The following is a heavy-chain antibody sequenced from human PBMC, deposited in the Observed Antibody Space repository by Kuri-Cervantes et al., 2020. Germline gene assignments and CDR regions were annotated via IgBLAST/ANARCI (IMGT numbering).Heavy chain of an antibody. D-gene: IGHD3-3*01. CDR2: IYYSGST. Sequence: SETLSLTCTVSGGSISSGSYYWSWIRQPAGKGLEWIGYIYYSGSTNYNPSLKSRVTISVDTSKNQFSLKLSSVTAADTAVYYCARSVLRFLEWSLHGWFDPWGQGTLVTVSS. CDR1: GGSISSGSYY. J-gene: IGHJ5*02. V-gene: IGHV4-61*10. CDR3: ARSVLRFLEWSLHGWFDP.